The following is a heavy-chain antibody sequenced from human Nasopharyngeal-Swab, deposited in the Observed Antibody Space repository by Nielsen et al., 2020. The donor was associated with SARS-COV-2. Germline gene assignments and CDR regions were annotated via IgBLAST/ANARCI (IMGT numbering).Heavy chain of an antibody. CDR2: IYYSGST. V-gene: IGHV4-59*01. D-gene: IGHD3-22*01. J-gene: IGHJ4*02. Sequence: SETLSLTCTVSGGSISSYYWSWIRQPPGKGLEWIGYIYYSGSTNYNPSLKSRVTISVDTSKSQFSLKLSSVTAADTAVYYCARVGTYYYDSSGYYPTPSFDYWGQGTLVTVSS. CDR1: GGSISSYY. CDR3: ARVGTYYYDSSGYYPTPSFDY.